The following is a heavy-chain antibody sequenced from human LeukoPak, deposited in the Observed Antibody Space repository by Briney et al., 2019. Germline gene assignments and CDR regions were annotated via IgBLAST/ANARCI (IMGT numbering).Heavy chain of an antibody. D-gene: IGHD3-22*01. Sequence: GASVKVSCKASGYTFTGYYMRWVRQAPGQGLEWMGWLNPDSGGTQYAQKFQGRVTMTRDTSIRTAYMELSRLRSDDTAVYYCARVDDRGHYYDSSGPRKLFDYWGQGTLVTVSS. CDR2: LNPDSGGT. CDR3: ARVDDRGHYYDSSGPRKLFDY. CDR1: GYTFTGYY. V-gene: IGHV1-2*02. J-gene: IGHJ4*02.